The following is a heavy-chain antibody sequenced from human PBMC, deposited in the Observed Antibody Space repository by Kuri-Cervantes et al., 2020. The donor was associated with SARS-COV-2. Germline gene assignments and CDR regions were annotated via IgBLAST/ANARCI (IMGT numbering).Heavy chain of an antibody. Sequence: ASVKVSCKASGGTFSSYAISWVRQAPGQGLEWMGWINPNSGGTNYAQKFQGWVTMTRDTSISTAYMELSRLRSDDTAVYYCVRGGLPAARRLLYYYYGMDVWGQGTTVTVSS. CDR1: GGTFSSYA. J-gene: IGHJ6*02. D-gene: IGHD6-6*01. CDR3: VRGGLPAARRLLYYYYGMDV. V-gene: IGHV1-2*04. CDR2: INPNSGGT.